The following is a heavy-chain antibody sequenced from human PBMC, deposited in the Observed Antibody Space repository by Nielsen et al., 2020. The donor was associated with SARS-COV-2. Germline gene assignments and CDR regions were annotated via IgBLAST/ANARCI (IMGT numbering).Heavy chain of an antibody. Sequence: GESLKISCKGSGYSFTSYWISWVRQMPGKGLEWMGRIDPSDSYTNYSPSFQGHVTISADKSISTAYLQWSSLKASDTAMYYCARRLVGHQRPIDYWGQGTLVTVSS. J-gene: IGHJ4*02. CDR2: IDPSDSYT. CDR1: GYSFTSYW. CDR3: ARRLVGHQRPIDY. D-gene: IGHD6-19*01. V-gene: IGHV5-10-1*01.